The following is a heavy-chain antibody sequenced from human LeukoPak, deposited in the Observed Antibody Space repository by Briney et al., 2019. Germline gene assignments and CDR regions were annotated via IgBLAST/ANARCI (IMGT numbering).Heavy chain of an antibody. V-gene: IGHV3-9*03. CDR1: GFTFDDYA. Sequence: SLRLSCAASGFTFDDYAMHWVRQAPGKGLEWVSGISWNSGSIGYADSVKGRFTISRDNAKNSLYLQMNSLRAEDMALYYCAKDRKPYSSGLAGIFDYWGQGTLVTVSS. CDR2: ISWNSGSI. J-gene: IGHJ4*02. CDR3: AKDRKPYSSGLAGIFDY. D-gene: IGHD6-19*01.